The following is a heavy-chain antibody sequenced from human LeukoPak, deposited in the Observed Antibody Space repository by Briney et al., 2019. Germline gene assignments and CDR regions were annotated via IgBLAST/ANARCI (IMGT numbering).Heavy chain of an antibody. J-gene: IGHJ4*02. CDR3: ARVFAPYYYDSSGYSHFDY. D-gene: IGHD3-22*01. V-gene: IGHV1-46*01. CDR2: INPSGGST. CDR1: GYTFTSYY. Sequence: ASVKVSCKASGYTFTSYYMHWVRQAPGQGLEWMGIINPSGGSTSYAQKLQGRVTMTRDTSTSTVYMELSSLRSEDTAVYYCARVFAPYYYDSSGYSHFDYWGQGTLVTVSS.